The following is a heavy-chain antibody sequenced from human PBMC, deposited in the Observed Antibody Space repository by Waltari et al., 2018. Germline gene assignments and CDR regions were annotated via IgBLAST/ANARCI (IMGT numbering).Heavy chain of an antibody. D-gene: IGHD3-22*01. Sequence: QVQLVQSGAEVKKPGSSVKVSCKASGGTFSSYAISWVRQAPGQGLEWMGGIIPILCTANDAQKCQGRVTITADEFTSTAYMELSSLRSEDTAVYYCASTYYYDSSGWGYFDLWVRGTLVTVSS. V-gene: IGHV1-69*01. CDR1: GGTFSSYA. CDR2: IIPILCTA. CDR3: ASTYYYDSSGWGYFDL. J-gene: IGHJ2*01.